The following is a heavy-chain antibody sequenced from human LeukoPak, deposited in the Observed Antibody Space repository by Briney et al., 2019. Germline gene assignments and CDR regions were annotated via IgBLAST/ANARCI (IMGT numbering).Heavy chain of an antibody. CDR3: TAYGYGGNSGDDY. Sequence: GGSLKLSCAASGFTVSGSAMHWVRQPSGKGLEWVGRIRSKANSYATAYAASVKGRFTISRDDSKNTAYLQMNSLKTEDTAVYYCTAYGYGGNSGDDYWGQGTLVTVSS. J-gene: IGHJ4*02. CDR2: IRSKANSYAT. V-gene: IGHV3-73*01. D-gene: IGHD4-23*01. CDR1: GFTVSGSA.